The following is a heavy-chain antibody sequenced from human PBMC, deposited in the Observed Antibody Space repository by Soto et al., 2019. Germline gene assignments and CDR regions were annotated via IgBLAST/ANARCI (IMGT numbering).Heavy chain of an antibody. CDR2: INHSGST. J-gene: IGHJ4*02. CDR1: GGSFSGYY. Sequence: SETLSLTCAVSGGSFSGYYWSWIRQPPGKGLEWIGEINHSGSTNYNPSLKSRVTMTEDTSTDTAYMELSSLRSEDTAVYYCATSVMWAAGVQYYFDYWGQGTLVTVSS. CDR3: ATSVMWAAGVQYYFDY. V-gene: IGHV4-34*10. D-gene: IGHD1-1*01.